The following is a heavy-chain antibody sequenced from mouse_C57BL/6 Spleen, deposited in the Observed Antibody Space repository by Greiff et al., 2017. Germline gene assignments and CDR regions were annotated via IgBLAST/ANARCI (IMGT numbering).Heavy chain of an antibody. J-gene: IGHJ1*03. Sequence: QVQLQQPGAELVKPGASVKMSCKASGYTFTSYWITWVKQRPGQGLEWIGDIYPGSGSTNYNEKFKSKATLTVDTSSSTAYMQLSSLTSEDSAFYYGASAVIYFYGSNHWYFDVWGTGTTVTVSS. CDR1: GYTFTSYW. D-gene: IGHD1-1*01. CDR3: ASAVIYFYGSNHWYFDV. CDR2: IYPGSGST. V-gene: IGHV1-55*01.